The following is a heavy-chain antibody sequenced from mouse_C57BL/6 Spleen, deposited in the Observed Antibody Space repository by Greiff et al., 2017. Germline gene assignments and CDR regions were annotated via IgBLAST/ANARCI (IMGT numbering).Heavy chain of an antibody. J-gene: IGHJ3*01. CDR3: ARPGQAWFAY. CDR2: ISSGSSTI. CDR1: GFTFSDYG. Sequence: EVQLKESGGGLVKPGGSLKLSCAASGFTFSDYGMHWVRQAPEKGLEWVAYISSGSSTIYYADTVKGRFTISRDNAKNTLFLQMTSLRSEDTAMYYCARPGQAWFAYWGQGTLVTVSA. V-gene: IGHV5-17*01.